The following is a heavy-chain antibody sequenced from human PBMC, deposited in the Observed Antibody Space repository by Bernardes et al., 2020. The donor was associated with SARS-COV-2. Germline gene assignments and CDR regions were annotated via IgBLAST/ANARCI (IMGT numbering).Heavy chain of an antibody. D-gene: IGHD2-15*01. Sequence: GGSLRLSCAASGFTFGRYTIHWVRQAPGKGLEWVTIISNNGIKKDYAASVNGRFTISRDNSKNTVYLQMHSLRIEDTAVYYCASGEYCSGGYCSLIDSWGQGTLVTVSS. CDR1: GFTFGRYT. J-gene: IGHJ4*02. V-gene: IGHV3-30*01. CDR2: ISNNGIKK. CDR3: ASGEYCSGGYCSLIDS.